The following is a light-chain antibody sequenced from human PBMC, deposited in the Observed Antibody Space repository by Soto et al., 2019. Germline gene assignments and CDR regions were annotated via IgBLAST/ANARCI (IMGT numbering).Light chain of an antibody. CDR1: SSDVGGYNY. J-gene: IGLJ1*01. CDR2: EVS. Sequence: QSVLTQPASVSGSPGQSITISCTGTSSDVGGYNYVSWYQQHPGKAPKLMIYEVSNRPSGVSNPFSGSKSGNTASLTISGLQAEDEADYYCSSYTTSSTRGVFGTGTKVTVL. V-gene: IGLV2-14*01. CDR3: SSYTTSSTRGV.